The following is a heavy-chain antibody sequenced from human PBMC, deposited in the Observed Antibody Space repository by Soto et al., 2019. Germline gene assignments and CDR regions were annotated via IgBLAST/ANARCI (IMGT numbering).Heavy chain of an antibody. V-gene: IGHV4-30-2*01. CDR2: IYHSGST. CDR1: GGSISSGGYS. CDR3: ARDGSGSTFDY. D-gene: IGHD3-10*01. J-gene: IGHJ4*02. Sequence: QLQLQESGSGLVKPSQTLSLTCAVSGGSISSGGYSWSWIRQPPGKGREWIGYIYHSGSTYYNPSLKRRVTISVDRSKNQFSLKLSSVTAADTAVYYCARDGSGSTFDYWGQGTLVTVSS.